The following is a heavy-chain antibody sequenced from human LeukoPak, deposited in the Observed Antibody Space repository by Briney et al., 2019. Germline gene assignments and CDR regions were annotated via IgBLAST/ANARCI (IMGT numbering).Heavy chain of an antibody. V-gene: IGHV1-69*01. CDR1: GGTFSSYA. J-gene: IGHJ4*02. CDR2: IIPIFGTA. D-gene: IGHD2-21*02. CDR3: ARDIVVTATRLDY. Sequence: ASVKVSCKASGGTFSSYAISWVRQAPGQGLEWMGGIIPIFGTANYAQKFQGRVTITADESTSTAYMELSSLRSEDTAVYYCARDIVVTATRLDYWGQGTLVTVSS.